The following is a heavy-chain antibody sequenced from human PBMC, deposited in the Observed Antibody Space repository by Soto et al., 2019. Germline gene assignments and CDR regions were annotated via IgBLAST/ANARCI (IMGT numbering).Heavy chain of an antibody. D-gene: IGHD3-22*01. CDR2: IYWDDDK. CDR1: GFSLSTSGVG. V-gene: IGHV2-5*02. CDR3: AHILLTMTMIGQEHDAFDL. Sequence: QITLKESGPTLVKPTQTLTLTCTFSGFSLSTSGVGVGWIRQPPGKALEWLALIYWDDDKRYSPALKSRLTITKDTSKNQVVLTMTTMDPVHTTTYYCAHILLTMTMIGQEHDAFDLWGQPTMVTVSS. J-gene: IGHJ3*01.